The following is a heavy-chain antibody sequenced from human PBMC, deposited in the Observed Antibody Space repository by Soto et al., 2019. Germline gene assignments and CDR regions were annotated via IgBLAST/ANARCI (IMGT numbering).Heavy chain of an antibody. CDR2: IYYSGST. V-gene: IGHV4-31*03. J-gene: IGHJ4*02. D-gene: IGHD3-22*01. CDR3: ARSGDLETHLHDSSGYYSFDY. Sequence: TLSLTCSVSGGSISSGGYYWSWIRQHPGKGLEWIGYIYYSGSTYYNPSLKSRVTISVDTSKNQFSLKLSSVTAADTAVYYCARSGDLETHLHDSSGYYSFDYWGQGTLVTVSS. CDR1: GGSISSGGYY.